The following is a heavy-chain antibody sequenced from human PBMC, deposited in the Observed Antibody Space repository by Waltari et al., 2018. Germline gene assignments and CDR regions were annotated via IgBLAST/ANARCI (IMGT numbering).Heavy chain of an antibody. D-gene: IGHD2-2*02. CDR2: IWYDGSNK. J-gene: IGHJ4*02. V-gene: IGHV3-33*01. CDR1: GFTFSSYG. CDR3: ARVGLYCSSTSCYNDY. Sequence: QVQLVESGGGVVQPGRSLRLSCAASGFTFSSYGMHWVRQAPGKGLEWVAVIWYDGSNKYYADSVKGRFTISRDNSKNTLYLQMNSLRAEDTAVYYCARVGLYCSSTSCYNDYWGQGTLVTVSS.